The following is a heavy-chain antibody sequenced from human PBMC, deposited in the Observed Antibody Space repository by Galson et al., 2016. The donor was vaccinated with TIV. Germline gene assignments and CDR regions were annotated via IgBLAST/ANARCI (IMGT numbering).Heavy chain of an antibody. CDR1: GLSVSINY. Sequence: LRLSCAASGLSVSINYMTWARQAPGKGLEWVSLISDDGNTYYADSVKGRFTISRDNSKNTLYLQMNTLRVEDTAVYFGARDRVVDATYYYYYYGMDVWGQGTAVTVSS. CDR3: ARDRVVDATYYYYYYGMDV. CDR2: ISDDGNT. J-gene: IGHJ6*02. D-gene: IGHD3-22*01. V-gene: IGHV3-66*02.